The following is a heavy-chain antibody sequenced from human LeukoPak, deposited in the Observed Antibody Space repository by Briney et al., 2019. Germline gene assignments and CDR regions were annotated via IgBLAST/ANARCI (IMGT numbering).Heavy chain of an antibody. CDR2: ISSSGSTI. J-gene: IGHJ3*02. CDR1: GFTFSSYE. Sequence: GGSLRLSCAASGFTFSSYEMNRVRQAPGKGLEWVSYISSSGSTIYYADSVKGRFTISRDNAKNSLYLQMNSLRAEDTAVYYCAREGPISVISEKDAFDIWGQGTMVTVSS. V-gene: IGHV3-48*03. D-gene: IGHD2-21*01. CDR3: AREGPISVISEKDAFDI.